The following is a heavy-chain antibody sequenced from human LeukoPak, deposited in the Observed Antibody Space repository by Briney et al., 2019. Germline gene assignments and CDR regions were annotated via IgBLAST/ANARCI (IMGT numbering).Heavy chain of an antibody. J-gene: IGHJ4*02. CDR2: INHSGST. CDR3: ARSGPVDCSGGSCYEGY. CDR1: CGSFSGYY. D-gene: IGHD2-15*01. Sequence: PSETLSLTCAVYCGSFSGYYWCGIRQPPGKGLGWSGEINHSGSTNYNPSLKSRVTISVDTSKNQFSLKLSSVTAADTAVYYCARSGPVDCSGGSCYEGYWGQGTLVTVSS. V-gene: IGHV4-34*01.